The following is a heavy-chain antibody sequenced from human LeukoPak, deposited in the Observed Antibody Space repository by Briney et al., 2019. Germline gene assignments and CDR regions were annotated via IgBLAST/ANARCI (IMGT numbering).Heavy chain of an antibody. CDR2: INHSGST. CDR3: ARHGGDSDYFDY. J-gene: IGHJ4*02. D-gene: IGHD2-21*01. V-gene: IGHV4-34*01. CDR1: GGSFSGYY. Sequence: SETLSLTCAVYGGSFSGYYWSWIRQPPGKGLEWIGEINHSGSTNYNPSLKSRVTISVDTSKNQFSLKLSSVTAADTAVYYCARHGGDSDYFDYWGQGTLVTVSS.